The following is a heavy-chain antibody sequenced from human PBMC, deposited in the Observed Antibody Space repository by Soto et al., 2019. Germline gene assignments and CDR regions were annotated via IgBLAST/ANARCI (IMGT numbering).Heavy chain of an antibody. V-gene: IGHV4-31*03. D-gene: IGHD6-19*01. J-gene: IGHJ3*02. CDR2: IYYSGST. CDR3: ARNRYSSGWYEAFDI. Sequence: QVQLQESGPGLVKPSQTLSLTCTVSGGSISSGGYYWSWIRQHPGKGLEWIGYIYYSGSTYYNPSLKSRVTISVDTSKNQFSLKLSSVTAADTAVHYCARNRYSSGWYEAFDIWGQGTMVTVSS. CDR1: GGSISSGGYY.